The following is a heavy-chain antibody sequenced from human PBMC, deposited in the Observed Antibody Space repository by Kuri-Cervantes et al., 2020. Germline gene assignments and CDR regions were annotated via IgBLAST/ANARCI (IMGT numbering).Heavy chain of an antibody. CDR1: GFTFSSYS. D-gene: IGHD3-3*01. CDR3: ARGEYMSGGGYYT. J-gene: IGHJ5*02. Sequence: LSLTCAASGFTFSSYSMHWVRQAPGKGLEWVAVISYDGSNKYYADSVKGRFTISRDNSKNTLYLQMNSLRAEDTAVYYCARGEYMSGGGYYTWGQGTLVTVSS. CDR2: ISYDGSNK. V-gene: IGHV3-30-3*01.